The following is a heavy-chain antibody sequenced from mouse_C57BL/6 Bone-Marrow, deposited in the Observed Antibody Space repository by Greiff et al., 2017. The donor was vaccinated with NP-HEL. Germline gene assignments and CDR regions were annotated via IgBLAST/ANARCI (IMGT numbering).Heavy chain of an antibody. Sequence: QVQLQQSGAELVRPGTSVKMSCKASGYTFTNYWIGWAKQRPGHGLEWIGDIYPGGGYTNYNEKFKGQATLSADKSSSTAYMQFSSLTSEDSAIYYCARGDYDLDYFDYWGQGTTLTVSS. CDR1: GYTFTNYW. D-gene: IGHD2-4*01. V-gene: IGHV1-63*01. CDR2: IYPGGGYT. J-gene: IGHJ2*01. CDR3: ARGDYDLDYFDY.